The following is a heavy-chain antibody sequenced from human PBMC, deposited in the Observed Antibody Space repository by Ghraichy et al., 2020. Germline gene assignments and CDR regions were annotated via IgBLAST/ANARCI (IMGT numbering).Heavy chain of an antibody. Sequence: SETLSLTCAVYGGSFSGYYWSWIRQPPGKGLEWIGEINHSGSTNYNPSLKSRVTISVDTSKNQFSLKLSSVTAADTAVYYCARGRYRGGLYWGQGTLVTVSS. V-gene: IGHV4-34*01. CDR3: ARGRYRGGLY. CDR1: GGSFSGYY. J-gene: IGHJ4*02. D-gene: IGHD5-12*01. CDR2: INHSGST.